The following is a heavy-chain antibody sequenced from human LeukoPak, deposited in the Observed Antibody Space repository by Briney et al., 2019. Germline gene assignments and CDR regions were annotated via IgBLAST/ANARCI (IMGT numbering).Heavy chain of an antibody. CDR2: IYYSGST. V-gene: IGHV4-31*03. D-gene: IGHD6-6*01. CDR1: GGSISSGGYY. CDR3: ARSPWQLKKNSNWFDP. J-gene: IGHJ5*02. Sequence: SETLSLTCTVSGGSISSGGYYWSWIRQRPGKGLGWIGYIYYSGSTYYNPSLKSRVTISVDTSKNQFSLKLSSVTAADTAVYYCARSPWQLKKNSNWFDPWGQGTLVTVSS.